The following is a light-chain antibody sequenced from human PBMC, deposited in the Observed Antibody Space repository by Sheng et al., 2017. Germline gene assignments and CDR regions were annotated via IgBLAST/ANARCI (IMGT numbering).Light chain of an antibody. J-gene: IGKJ4*01. Sequence: EIVMTQSPATLSVSPGGRATLSCRASQSVSSNLAWYQQKPGQAPRLLIYGASTRATGIPARFSGSGSGTDFTLTISSLQPEDFATYYCQQSYFSPPLTFGGGTKVE. CDR3: QQSYFSPPLT. CDR2: GAS. V-gene: IGKV3-15*01. CDR1: QSVSSN.